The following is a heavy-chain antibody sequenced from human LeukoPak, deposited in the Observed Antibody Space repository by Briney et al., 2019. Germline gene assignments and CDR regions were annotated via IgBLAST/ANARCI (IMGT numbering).Heavy chain of an antibody. V-gene: IGHV1-69*05. CDR1: GGAFSSYA. CDR3: ARHTLGPMDV. J-gene: IGHJ6*03. CDR2: IIPIFGTA. Sequence: SVKVSCKASGGAFSSYAISWVRQAPGQGLEWMGGIIPIFGTANYAQKFQGRVTITTDESTSTAYMELSSLRSEDTAVYYCARHTLGPMDVWGKGTTVTVSS. D-gene: IGHD2-2*02.